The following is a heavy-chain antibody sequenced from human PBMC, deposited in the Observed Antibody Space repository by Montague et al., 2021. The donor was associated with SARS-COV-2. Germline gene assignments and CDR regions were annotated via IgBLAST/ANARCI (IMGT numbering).Heavy chain of an antibody. CDR2: VYYSGST. D-gene: IGHD6-13*01. V-gene: IGHV4-39*01. CDR3: AGQSASSPFDH. J-gene: IGHJ4*02. CDR1: GGSISTSNYC. Sequence: SETLSLTCSVSGGSISTSNYCWGWIRQPPGKGLEWIGSVYYSGSTYYNPPLKSRVTVSVDTSKNQFSLKISSVTAADTAVYFCAGQSASSPFDHWGQGTLVTVSS.